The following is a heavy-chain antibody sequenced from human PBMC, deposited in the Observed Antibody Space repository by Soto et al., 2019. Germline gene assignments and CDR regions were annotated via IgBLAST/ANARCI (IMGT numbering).Heavy chain of an antibody. CDR3: ARHRSGSSRLDYYGMDV. CDR1: GYSFTTYW. CDR2: IYPGDSDP. J-gene: IGHJ6*02. D-gene: IGHD3-10*01. V-gene: IGHV5-51*01. Sequence: GESLKIACKGCGYSFTTYWIAWVRQMPGKGLEWMGIIYPGDSDPRYSPSFQGQVTISADKSISTAYLQWSSRTASDTALSYCARHRSGSSRLDYYGMDVWGRGTTVTVSS.